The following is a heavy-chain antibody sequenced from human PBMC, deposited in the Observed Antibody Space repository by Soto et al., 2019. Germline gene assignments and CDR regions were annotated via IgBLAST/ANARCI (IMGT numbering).Heavy chain of an antibody. Sequence: GSLRLSCAASGFTFRSHWMHWVRQAPGKGLEWVSVIYSGGSTYYADSVKGRFTISRDNSKNTLYLQMNSLRAEDTAVYYCASHGSGSYYLSWGQGTLVTVSS. CDR2: IYSGGST. CDR3: ASHGSGSYYLS. V-gene: IGHV3-53*01. CDR1: GFTFRSHW. J-gene: IGHJ4*02. D-gene: IGHD3-10*01.